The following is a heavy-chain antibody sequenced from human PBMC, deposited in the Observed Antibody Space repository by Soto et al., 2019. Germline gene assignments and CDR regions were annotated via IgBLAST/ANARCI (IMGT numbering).Heavy chain of an antibody. D-gene: IGHD6-19*01. Sequence: QVQLLQSGAEVKKPVSSVKVSCKASGGTFSTYAISWVRQAPGQGLEWMGGIIPIFATPSYAQKFQGRVTITADKSTSTAYMELSSLRSEATAVSYCAREGPVAGNYGMAVWDQGNTVSVSS. CDR2: IIPIFATP. J-gene: IGHJ6*02. CDR3: AREGPVAGNYGMAV. V-gene: IGHV1-69*06. CDR1: GGTFSTYA.